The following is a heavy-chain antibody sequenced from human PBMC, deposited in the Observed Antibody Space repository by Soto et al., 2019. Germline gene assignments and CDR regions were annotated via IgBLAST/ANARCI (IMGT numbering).Heavy chain of an antibody. CDR2: IYHSGST. D-gene: IGHD3-10*01. CDR1: GGSISSGGYS. J-gene: IGHJ6*02. CDR3: ASARSNGMDV. Sequence: SETLSLTCAVSGGSISSGGYSWSWIRQPPGKGLEWIGYIYHSGSTYYNPSPKSRVTISVDRSKNQFSLKLSSVTAADTAVYYCASARSNGMDVWGQGTTVTVSS. V-gene: IGHV4-30-2*01.